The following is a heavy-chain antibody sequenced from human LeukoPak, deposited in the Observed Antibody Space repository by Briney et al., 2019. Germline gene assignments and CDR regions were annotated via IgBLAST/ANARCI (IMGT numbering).Heavy chain of an antibody. CDR2: VYYSGST. J-gene: IGHJ4*02. CDR3: ARRTMNNFDY. Sequence: SETLSLTCSVSGGSITITNNYWGWVRQPPGKGLEWIGSVYYSGSTYYNPSLKSRVTISRDTSKNQFSLKLNSVTAADTAVYYCARRTMNNFDYWGQGSLVTVSS. V-gene: IGHV4-39*01. CDR1: GGSITITNNY. D-gene: IGHD1-1*01.